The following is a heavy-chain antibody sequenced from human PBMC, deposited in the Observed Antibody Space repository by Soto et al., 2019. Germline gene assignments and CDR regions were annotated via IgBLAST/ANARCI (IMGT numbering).Heavy chain of an antibody. CDR2: ISPGDSNT. CDR1: GYSFPSYK. J-gene: IGHJ4*02. CDR3: ARHATYYDILSGYYFDY. Sequence: PGESLKISCRGSGYSFPSYKIAWVRQMPGKGLEWMGIISPGDSNTKYSPSFQGQVTISADRSTSTAYLQWSSLRASDTATYYCARHATYYDILSGYYFDYWGQGTLVTVSS. D-gene: IGHD3-9*01. V-gene: IGHV5-51*01.